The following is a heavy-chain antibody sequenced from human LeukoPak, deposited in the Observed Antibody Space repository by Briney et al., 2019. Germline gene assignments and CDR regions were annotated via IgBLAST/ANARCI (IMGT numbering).Heavy chain of an antibody. V-gene: IGHV3-23*01. CDR1: GFXFSSYA. CDR2: ISGSGGST. D-gene: IGHD3-22*01. Sequence: PGGSLRLSCAASGFXFSSYAISWVRQAPGKGLEWVSAISGSGGSTYYADSVKGRFTISRDNSKNTLYLQMNSLRAEDTAVYYCAKDPKAYYYDSSGYYHDYWGQGTLVTVSS. J-gene: IGHJ4*02. CDR3: AKDPKAYYYDSSGYYHDY.